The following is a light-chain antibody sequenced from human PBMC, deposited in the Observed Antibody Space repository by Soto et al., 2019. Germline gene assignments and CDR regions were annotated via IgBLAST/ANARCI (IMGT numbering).Light chain of an antibody. CDR2: GAS. J-gene: IGKJ1*01. Sequence: EIVMTQSPATLSMSPGERATLSCRASQSVSSNLAWYQQKPGQAPRLLIYGASTRATGIPARFSGSGSGTEFTLTISSLXSEDFAVYYCQQYNNWPPWTFGQGTKVDIK. V-gene: IGKV3-15*01. CDR1: QSVSSN. CDR3: QQYNNWPPWT.